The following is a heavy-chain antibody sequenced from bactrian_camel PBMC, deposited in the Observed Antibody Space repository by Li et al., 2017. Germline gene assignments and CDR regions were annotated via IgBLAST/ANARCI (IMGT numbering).Heavy chain of an antibody. CDR1: GSTRCDYG. CDR3: CARLGVLTCPAALSARDFRY. CDR2: IKSDGHT. D-gene: IGHD8*01. V-gene: IGHV3S53*01. Sequence: HVQLVESGGGSVQAGGSLRLSCAASGSTRCDYGMAWYRQVPGKEREFVSDIKSDGHTNYAHSAKGRFTISKDNAKNTVYLEMNNLQPEDTAMYYCCARLGVLTCPAALSARDFRYWGQGTQVTVS. J-gene: IGHJ6*01.